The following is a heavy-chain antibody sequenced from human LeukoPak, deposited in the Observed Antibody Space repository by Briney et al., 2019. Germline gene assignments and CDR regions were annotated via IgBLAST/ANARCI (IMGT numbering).Heavy chain of an antibody. CDR3: ARDRYFDWLSAYYYGMDV. Sequence: GGSLRLSCAASGFTFSSYAMHWVRQAPGKGLEWVANIKQDGSEKYYVDSVKGRFTISRDNAKNSLYLQMNSLRAEDTAVYYCARDRYFDWLSAYYYGMDVWGQGTTVTVSS. J-gene: IGHJ6*02. CDR1: GFTFSSYA. CDR2: IKQDGSEK. D-gene: IGHD3-9*01. V-gene: IGHV3-7*01.